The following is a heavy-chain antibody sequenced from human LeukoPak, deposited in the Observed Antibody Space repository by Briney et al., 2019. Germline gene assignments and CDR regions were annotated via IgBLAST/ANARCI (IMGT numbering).Heavy chain of an antibody. CDR2: ISYDGSNK. CDR1: GFTFSSYA. CDR3: ARDLVDALHDAFDI. V-gene: IGHV3-30*01. J-gene: IGHJ3*02. Sequence: GGSLRLSCAASGFTFSSYAMHWVRQAPGKGLEWVAVISYDGSNKYYADSVKGRFTISRDISKNTLYLQMNSLRAEDTAVYYCARDLVDALHDAFDIWGQGTMVTVSS. D-gene: IGHD1-26*01.